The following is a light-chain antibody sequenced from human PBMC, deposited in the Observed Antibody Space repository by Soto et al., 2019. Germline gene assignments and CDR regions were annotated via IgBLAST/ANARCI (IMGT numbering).Light chain of an antibody. V-gene: IGKV1-39*01. Sequence: DIQMTQSPSSLSASVGDRVTITCRTSQTISSSLNWYQQKPGNAPKLLIYAAFILQSGVPSRFSGYGSGTDFTLSISSLQPEDFATYYCQQADSFPITFGQGTRLEIK. CDR3: QQADSFPIT. CDR2: AAF. J-gene: IGKJ5*01. CDR1: QTISSS.